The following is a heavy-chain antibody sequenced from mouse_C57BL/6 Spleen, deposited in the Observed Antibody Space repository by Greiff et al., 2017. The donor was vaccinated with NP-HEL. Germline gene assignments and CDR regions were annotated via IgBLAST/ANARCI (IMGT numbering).Heavy chain of an antibody. CDR1: GFTFSSYT. CDR2: ISGGGGNT. CDR3: ARHDGNYPWFAY. J-gene: IGHJ3*01. Sequence: EVQVVESGGGLVKPGGSLKLSCAASGFTFSSYTMSWVRQTPEKRLEWVATISGGGGNTYYPDSVKGRFTISRDNAKNTLYLQMSSLRSEDTAFYYCARHDGNYPWFAYWGQGTLVTVSA. D-gene: IGHD2-1*01. V-gene: IGHV5-9*01.